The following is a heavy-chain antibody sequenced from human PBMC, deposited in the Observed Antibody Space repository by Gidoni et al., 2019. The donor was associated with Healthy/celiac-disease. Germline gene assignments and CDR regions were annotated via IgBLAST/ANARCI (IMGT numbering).Heavy chain of an antibody. Sequence: EVQLVESGGGLVQPGRSLRLSCPASGFTFGDYAMSWFRQAPGKGLEWVGFIRSKAYGGTTEYAASVKGRFTISRDDSKSIAYLQMNSLKTEDTAVYYCTRGLYYYDSSGYYSLGMDVWGQGTTVTVSS. J-gene: IGHJ6*02. CDR2: IRSKAYGGTT. V-gene: IGHV3-49*03. CDR1: GFTFGDYA. CDR3: TRGLYYYDSSGYYSLGMDV. D-gene: IGHD3-22*01.